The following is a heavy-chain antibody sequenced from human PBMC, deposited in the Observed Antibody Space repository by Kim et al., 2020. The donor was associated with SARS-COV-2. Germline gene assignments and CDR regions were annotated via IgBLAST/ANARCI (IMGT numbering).Heavy chain of an antibody. CDR3: ALTVAGSLLFFDY. V-gene: IGHV5-10-1*01. CDR1: GYTFTSYW. D-gene: IGHD6-19*01. J-gene: IGHJ4*02. Sequence: GESLKISCKGSGYTFTSYWISWVRQMPGKGLEWMGRIDPSDSYTNYSPSFQGHVTISADKSISTAYLQWSSLKASDTAMYYCALTVAGSLLFFDYWGQGTLVTVSS. CDR2: IDPSDSYT.